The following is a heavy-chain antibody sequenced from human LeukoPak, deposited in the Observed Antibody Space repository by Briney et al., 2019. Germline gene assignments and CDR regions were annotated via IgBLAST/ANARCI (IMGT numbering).Heavy chain of an antibody. CDR1: GFTFSNYA. J-gene: IGHJ4*02. CDR2: ISYDGNYK. CDR3: ARDKDGYYFDY. Sequence: GGSLRLSCAASGFTFSNYAMHWVRQAPGKGLEWVAVISYDGNYKYFADSVKGRFTISRDNSKNTLHLQMNSLRAEDTAVHYCARDKDGYYFDYWGQGTLVTVSS. D-gene: IGHD5-24*01. V-gene: IGHV3-30-3*01.